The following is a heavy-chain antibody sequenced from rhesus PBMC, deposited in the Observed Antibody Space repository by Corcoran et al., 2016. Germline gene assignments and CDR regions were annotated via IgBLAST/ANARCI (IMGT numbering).Heavy chain of an antibody. CDR2: IGGSNASI. Sequence: QVQLQESGPGLVKSSETLSLTCAASGYSISSGYYWGWIRQSPGKGLEYIGYIGGSNASISFNPSLKSRVTISKDTSRNQFSLNVNSMTAAAPAVYYCAREQNWYFDLWGPGTPITISS. V-gene: IGHV4-99*02. J-gene: IGHJ2*01. CDR3: AREQNWYFDL. CDR1: GYSISSGYY.